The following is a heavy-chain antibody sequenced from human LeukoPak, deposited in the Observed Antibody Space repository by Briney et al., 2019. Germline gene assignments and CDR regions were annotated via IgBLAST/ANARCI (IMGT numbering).Heavy chain of an antibody. D-gene: IGHD3-10*01. V-gene: IGHV4-59*01. CDR2: IYYSGST. Sequence: SETLSLTCAVYGGSFSGYYWSWIRQPPGKGLEWIGYIYYSGSTNYKPSLKSRVTISVDTSKNQFSLKLSSVTAADTAVYYCARGGYCGSGNDFRFDPWGQGTLVTVSS. J-gene: IGHJ5*02. CDR3: ARGGYCGSGNDFRFDP. CDR1: GGSFSGYY.